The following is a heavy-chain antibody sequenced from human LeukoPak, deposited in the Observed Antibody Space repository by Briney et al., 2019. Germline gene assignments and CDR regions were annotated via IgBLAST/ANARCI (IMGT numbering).Heavy chain of an antibody. J-gene: IGHJ6*02. CDR1: GFTVSSNY. V-gene: IGHV3-30-3*01. D-gene: IGHD3-3*01. Sequence: PGGSLRLSCAASGFTVSSNYMSWVRQAPGKGLEWVAVISYDGSNKYYADSVKGRFTISRDNSKNTLYLQMNSLRAEDTAVYYCARGFLEWLMPRANYYYYGMGVWGQGTTVTVSS. CDR3: ARGFLEWLMPRANYYYYGMGV. CDR2: ISYDGSNK.